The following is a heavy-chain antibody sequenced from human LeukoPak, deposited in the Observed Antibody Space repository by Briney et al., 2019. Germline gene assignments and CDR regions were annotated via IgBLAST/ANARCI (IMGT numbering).Heavy chain of an antibody. Sequence: SETLSLTCTVSGGSISSYYWSWIRQPPGKGLDWIGYIYYSGSTNYNPSLKSRVTISVDTSKNQFSLKLSSVTAADTAVYYCARTGQWLATNWFDPWGQGTLVTVSS. D-gene: IGHD6-19*01. J-gene: IGHJ5*02. V-gene: IGHV4-59*01. CDR3: ARTGQWLATNWFDP. CDR1: GGSISSYY. CDR2: IYYSGST.